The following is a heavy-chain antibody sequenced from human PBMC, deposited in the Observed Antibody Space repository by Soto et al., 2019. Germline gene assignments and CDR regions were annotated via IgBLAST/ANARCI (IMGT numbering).Heavy chain of an antibody. V-gene: IGHV3-33*01. CDR1: GFNFNNYG. CDR2: IYYDGNTK. Sequence: QVQLVESGGGVVQPGNSLRLSCEASGFNFNNYGMHWVRQAPGKGREWVAVIYYDGNTKDYVDSVMCRFCISREYSMNTLFLQMNNLSADDTAKYYWLTGLRSASYGRGVHWGQGTLVTVAS. D-gene: IGHD1-1*01. J-gene: IGHJ4*02. CDR3: LTGLRSASYGRGVH.